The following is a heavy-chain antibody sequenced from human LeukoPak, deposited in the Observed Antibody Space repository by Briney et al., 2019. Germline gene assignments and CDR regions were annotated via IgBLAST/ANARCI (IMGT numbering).Heavy chain of an antibody. CDR1: GFTFSSYA. CDR3: AKDPNPYYYYYYMDV. D-gene: IGHD1-14*01. Sequence: GESLKISCAASGFTFSSYAMGWVRQAPGKGLEWVSAISGSGGSTYYADSVKGRFTISRDNYKNTLSLQMNSLRAEDTAVYYCAKDPNPYYYYYYMDVWGKGTTVTVSS. V-gene: IGHV3-23*01. CDR2: ISGSGGST. J-gene: IGHJ6*03.